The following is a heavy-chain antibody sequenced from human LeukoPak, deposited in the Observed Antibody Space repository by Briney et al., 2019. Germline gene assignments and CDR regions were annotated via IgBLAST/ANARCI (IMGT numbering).Heavy chain of an antibody. V-gene: IGHV1-18*01. CDR1: GYTFTSYG. CDR2: ISAYNGNT. CDR3: ARDKGATLPKRHFDY. D-gene: IGHD1-26*01. J-gene: IGHJ4*02. Sequence: SVKVSCKASGYTFTSYGISWVRQAPGQGLEWMGWISAYNGNTNYAQKLQGRVTMTTDTSTSTAYMELRSLRAEDTAVYYCARDKGATLPKRHFDYWGQGTLVTVSS.